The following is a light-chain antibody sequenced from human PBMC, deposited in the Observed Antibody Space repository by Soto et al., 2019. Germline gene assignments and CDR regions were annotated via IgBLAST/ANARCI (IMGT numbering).Light chain of an antibody. CDR3: QQYNNWLIT. J-gene: IGKJ5*01. CDR1: QSVSSN. V-gene: IGKV3-15*01. Sequence: EILMTQSPSTLSVSPGERATLSCRASQSVSSNLDWYQQKPGQAPRLLIYGASTRATGIPARFSGSGSGTEFTLTISSLQSEDFAVYYCQQYNNWLITFGQGTRLETK. CDR2: GAS.